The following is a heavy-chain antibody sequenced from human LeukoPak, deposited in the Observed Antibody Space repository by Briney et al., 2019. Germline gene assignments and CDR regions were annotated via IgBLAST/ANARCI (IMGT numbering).Heavy chain of an antibody. D-gene: IGHD3-22*01. CDR1: GFTFSSYA. CDR3: AKGGSFYDSSGYADY. CDR2: ISGSGSST. V-gene: IGHV3-23*01. Sequence: GGSLRLSCAASGFTFSSYAMSWVRQAPGKGLEWVPAISGSGSSTYYADSVKGRFAISRDNSKNTLSLQMNSLRAEDTAVYYCAKGGSFYDSSGYADYWGQGTLVTVSS. J-gene: IGHJ4*02.